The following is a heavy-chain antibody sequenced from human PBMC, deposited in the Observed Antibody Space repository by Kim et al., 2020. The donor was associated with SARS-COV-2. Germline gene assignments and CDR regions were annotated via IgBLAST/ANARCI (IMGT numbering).Heavy chain of an antibody. CDR2: IYYSGST. D-gene: IGHD1-26*01. Sequence: SETLSLTCTVSGGSISSYYWSWIRQPPGKGLEWIGYIYYSGSTNYNPSLKSRVTISVDTSKNQFSLKLSSVTAADTAVYYCARDALVGATNLGTWGQGTLVTVSS. CDR1: GGSISSYY. CDR3: ARDALVGATNLGT. V-gene: IGHV4-59*01. J-gene: IGHJ4*02.